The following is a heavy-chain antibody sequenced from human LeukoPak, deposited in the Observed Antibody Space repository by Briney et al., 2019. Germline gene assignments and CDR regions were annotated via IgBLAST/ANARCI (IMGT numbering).Heavy chain of an antibody. CDR2: IIPIFGTA. J-gene: IGHJ4*02. D-gene: IGHD1-26*01. CDR3: AAPPPSYRHYYFDY. CDR1: GGTFSSYA. V-gene: IGHV1-69*13. Sequence: GASVKVSCKASGGTFSSYAISWVRQAPGQGLEWMGGIIPIFGTANYAQKFQGRVTITADESTSTAYMELSSLRSEDTAVYYCAAPPPSYRHYYFDYWGQGTLVTVSS.